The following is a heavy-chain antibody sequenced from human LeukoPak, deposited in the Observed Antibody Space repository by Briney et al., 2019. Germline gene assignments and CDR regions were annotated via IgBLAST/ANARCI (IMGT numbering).Heavy chain of an antibody. CDR1: GFTFSSYA. CDR2: ISCSDGST. J-gene: IGHJ4*02. D-gene: IGHD2/OR15-2a*01. V-gene: IGHV3-23*01. CDR3: AKAGNIRFDY. Sequence: GGSLRLSCAASGFTFSSYAMSWVRQAPGKGLECVSSISCSDGSTYYADSVKGRFTISRDNSKNTLYLQMNSLRAEHTAVYYCAKAGNIRFDYWGQGTLVTVSS.